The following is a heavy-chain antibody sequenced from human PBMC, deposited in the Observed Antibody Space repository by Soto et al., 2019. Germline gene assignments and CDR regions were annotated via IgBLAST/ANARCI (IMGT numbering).Heavy chain of an antibody. J-gene: IGHJ4*02. CDR3: AIGEWLSTSYFNF. CDR2: LNPNSGGT. Sequence: ASVKVSCKASGYIFSGYYIHWVRQAPGQGLEWMGWLNPNSGGTNYAQKFQDRVIMTRDTSISTAYMELSRLRSDDTAVYHCAIGEWLSTSYFNFWGKGTLVTVSS. D-gene: IGHD3-3*01. V-gene: IGHV1-2*02. CDR1: GYIFSGYY.